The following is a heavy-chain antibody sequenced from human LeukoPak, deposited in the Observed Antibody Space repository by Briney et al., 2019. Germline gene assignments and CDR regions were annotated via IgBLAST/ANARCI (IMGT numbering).Heavy chain of an antibody. CDR3: ARSFKDRGVPDY. V-gene: IGHV1-69*05. CDR2: IIPIFGTA. CDR1: GGAFSSYA. J-gene: IGHJ4*02. Sequence: GASVKVSCKASGGAFSSYAISWVRQAPGQGLEWMGGIIPIFGTANYAQKFQGRVTITRNTSISTAYMELSSLRSEDTAVYYCARSFKDRGVPDYWGQGTLVTVSS.